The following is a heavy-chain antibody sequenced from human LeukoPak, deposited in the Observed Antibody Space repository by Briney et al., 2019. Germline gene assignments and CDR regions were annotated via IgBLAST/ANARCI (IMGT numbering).Heavy chain of an antibody. V-gene: IGHV3-23*01. D-gene: IGHD6-13*01. J-gene: IGHJ3*02. CDR3: AREYSSSWYEYAFDM. CDR2: IDYSGGSS. CDR1: GFTLSSYE. Sequence: GGSLRLSCTVSGFTLSSYEMSWIRQAPGRGLEWVSSIDYSGGSSYYADSVKGRFTISRDDSKNTLYLQLNSLRAEDTAVYYCAREYSSSWYEYAFDMWGQGTMVTVSS.